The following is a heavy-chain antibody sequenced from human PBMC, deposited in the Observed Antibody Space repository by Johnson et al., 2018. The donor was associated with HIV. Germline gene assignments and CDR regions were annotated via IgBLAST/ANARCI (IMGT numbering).Heavy chain of an antibody. CDR1: GFTFSSYA. V-gene: IGHV3-33*05. CDR2: ISYVGTNK. D-gene: IGHD6-19*01. CDR3: ARDAVISSGWYNVDAFDI. Sequence: QVQLVESGGGVVQPGRSLRLSCAASGFTFSSYAMHWVRQAPGKGLEWVSVISYVGTNKYYVDSVKGRFTISRDNAKNSLYLQMNTLRAEDTAVYYCARDAVISSGWYNVDAFDIWGQGTMVTVSS. J-gene: IGHJ3*02.